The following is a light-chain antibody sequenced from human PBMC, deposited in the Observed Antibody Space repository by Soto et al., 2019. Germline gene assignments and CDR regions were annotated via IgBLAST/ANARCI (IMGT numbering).Light chain of an antibody. V-gene: IGLV2-11*01. Sequence: QSALTQPRSVSGSPGQSVTISCTGTSSDVGGYNYVSWYQQHPGKAPKLMIYDVGKRPSGVPDRFSGSKSGNTASLTISGLQAEDEADYYCCSNAGTYTSVFGGGTKVTVL. CDR1: SSDVGGYNY. CDR2: DVG. CDR3: CSNAGTYTSV. J-gene: IGLJ3*02.